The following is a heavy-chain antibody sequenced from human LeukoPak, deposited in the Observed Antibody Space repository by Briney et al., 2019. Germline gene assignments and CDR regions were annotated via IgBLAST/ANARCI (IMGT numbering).Heavy chain of an antibody. J-gene: IGHJ4*02. CDR3: GXSGSYSYYFDY. D-gene: IGHD1-26*01. V-gene: IGHV4-59*01. CDR1: GGSISSYY. Sequence: PSETLSLTCTVSGGSISSYYWSWIRQPPGKGLEWIGYIYYRGSTNYNPSLKSRGTISVDKSKNQFSRKLRSVTPADTAVVYLGXSGSYSYYFDYWGQGTLVTVSS. CDR2: IYYRGST.